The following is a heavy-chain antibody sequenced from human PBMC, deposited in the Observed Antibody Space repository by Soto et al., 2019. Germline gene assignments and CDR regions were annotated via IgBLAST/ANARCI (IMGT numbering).Heavy chain of an antibody. V-gene: IGHV3-7*01. CDR2: INQDGSKK. D-gene: IGHD2-2*01. Sequence: EVQLVESGGGLVQPGGSLRLSCATSGFTFSTYWMSWVRQAPGRGLEWVANINQDGSKKQYVDSVKGRFTISRDNAKNSLDLQMDSLRAEDTAVYYCARDFGWDIVVLPPTPRNHYFDYWGQGTLVTVSS. CDR3: ARDFGWDIVVLPPTPRNHYFDY. J-gene: IGHJ4*02. CDR1: GFTFSTYW.